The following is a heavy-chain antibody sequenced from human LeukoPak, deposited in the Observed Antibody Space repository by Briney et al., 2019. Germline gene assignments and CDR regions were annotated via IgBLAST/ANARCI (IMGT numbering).Heavy chain of an antibody. CDR3: ARASLLDILTSFDP. J-gene: IGHJ5*02. V-gene: IGHV4-61*08. D-gene: IGHD3-9*01. CDR2: IYYSGST. CDR1: GGSISSSDYY. Sequence: PSETLSLTCSVSGGSISSSDYYWAWIRQPPGKGLEWIGYIYYSGSTNYNPSLKSRVTISVDTSKNQFSLKLSSVTAADTAVYYCARASLLDILTSFDPWGQGTLVTVSS.